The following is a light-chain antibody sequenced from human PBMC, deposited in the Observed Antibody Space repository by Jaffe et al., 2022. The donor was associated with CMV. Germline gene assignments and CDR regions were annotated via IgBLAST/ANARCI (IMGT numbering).Light chain of an antibody. V-gene: IGLV2-8*01. CDR2: EVN. Sequence: QSALTQPPSASGSPGHSVTISCTGTSSNVGGYNYVSWYQHHPGRAPKLMIYEVNKRPSGVPDRFSGSKSGNTASLTVSGLQADDEADYYCTSYAGSNNLVFGGGTKLTVL. J-gene: IGLJ3*02. CDR3: TSYAGSNNLV. CDR1: SSNVGGYNY.